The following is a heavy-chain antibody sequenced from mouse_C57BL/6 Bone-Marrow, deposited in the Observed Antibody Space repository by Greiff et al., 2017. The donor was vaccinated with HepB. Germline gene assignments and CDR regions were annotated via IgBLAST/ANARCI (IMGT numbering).Heavy chain of an antibody. D-gene: IGHD2-4*01. CDR2: LVPGSGST. Sequence: VKLMESGAELMKPGASVKLSCKASGYTFTGYWIEWVKQRPGHGLEWIGELVPGSGSTNYNEKFKGKATFTADTSSNTAYMQLSSLTTEDSAIYYCARVDYPYAMDYWGQGTSVTVSS. CDR3: ARVDYPYAMDY. J-gene: IGHJ4*01. CDR1: GYTFTGYW. V-gene: IGHV1-9*01.